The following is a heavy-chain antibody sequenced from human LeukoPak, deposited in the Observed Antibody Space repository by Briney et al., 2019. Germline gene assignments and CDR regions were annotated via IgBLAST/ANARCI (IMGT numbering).Heavy chain of an antibody. V-gene: IGHV1-69*06. D-gene: IGHD2-2*01. CDR1: GGTFSSYA. CDR3: ARGVVVPAAMYHDAFDI. CDR2: IIPIFGTA. Sequence: VASVKVYCKASGGTFSSYAISWVRQAPGQGLEWMGRIIPIFGTANYAQKFQGRVTITADKSTSTAYMELSSLRSEDTAVYYCARGVVVPAAMYHDAFDIWGQGTMVTVSS. J-gene: IGHJ3*02.